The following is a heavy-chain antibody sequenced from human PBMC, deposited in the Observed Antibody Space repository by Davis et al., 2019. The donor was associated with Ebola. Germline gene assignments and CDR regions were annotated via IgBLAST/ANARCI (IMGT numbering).Heavy chain of an antibody. CDR3: ARDALYYYGSGREFAFDI. D-gene: IGHD3-10*01. CDR1: GFTFSSYG. J-gene: IGHJ3*02. CDR2: ISYDGSNK. V-gene: IGHV3-30*03. Sequence: GGSLRLSCAASGFTFSSYGMHWVRQAPGKGLEWVAVISYDGSNKYYADSVKGRFTISRDNSKNTLYLQMNSLRAEDTAVYYCARDALYYYGSGREFAFDIWGQGTMVTVSS.